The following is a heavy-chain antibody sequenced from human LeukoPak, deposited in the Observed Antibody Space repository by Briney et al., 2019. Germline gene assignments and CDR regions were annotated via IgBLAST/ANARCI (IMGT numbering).Heavy chain of an antibody. CDR2: ISGSGGST. CDR1: GFTFSSYA. CDR3: AKGTGNYYYYGMDV. J-gene: IGHJ6*02. Sequence: QAGGSLRLSCAASGFTFSSYAMSWVRQAPGKGLEWVSAISGSGGSTYYAGSVKGRFTISRDNSKNTLYLQMNSLRAEDMAVYYCAKGTGNYYYYGMDVWGQGTTVTVSS. V-gene: IGHV3-23*01. D-gene: IGHD1-14*01.